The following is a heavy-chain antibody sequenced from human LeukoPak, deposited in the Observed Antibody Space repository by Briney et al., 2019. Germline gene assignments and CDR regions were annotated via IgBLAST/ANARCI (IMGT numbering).Heavy chain of an antibody. V-gene: IGHV3-49*04. J-gene: IGHJ6*02. CDR1: GFTFGDYV. D-gene: IGHD4-17*01. CDR2: IRSKAHGGTT. Sequence: GGSLRLSCTASGFTFGDYVMSWVRQAPGKGLEWVGFIRSKAHGGTTQYAASVKGRFSISRDDSKSIAYLQMNSLKTEDTAVYYCTRDRTYYADPRHSYYYGMDVWGQGTTVTVSS. CDR3: TRDRTYYADPRHSYYYGMDV.